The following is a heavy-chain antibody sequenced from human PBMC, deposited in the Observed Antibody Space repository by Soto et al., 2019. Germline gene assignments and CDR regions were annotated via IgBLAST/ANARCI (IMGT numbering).Heavy chain of an antibody. CDR3: GSQTSGRDYMDV. D-gene: IGHD3-10*01. Sequence: QLQLQESGPGLVMPSETLSLTCTVSGASISSSNYYWVWMRQPPGEGLEWVVSVSYSETSNYNPSLKSRISISVDTSKSQLSLRLNSVTAADTAVYYCGSQTSGRDYMDVWGEGTTVTVSS. CDR1: GASISSSNYY. J-gene: IGHJ6*03. CDR2: VSYSETS. V-gene: IGHV4-39*01.